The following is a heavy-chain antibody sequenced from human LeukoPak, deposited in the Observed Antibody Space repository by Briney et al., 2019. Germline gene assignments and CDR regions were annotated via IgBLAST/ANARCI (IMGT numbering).Heavy chain of an antibody. J-gene: IGHJ4*02. V-gene: IGHV4-34*01. CDR3: ARGPYSSRSFDY. CDR1: GGSFSGYY. D-gene: IGHD2-15*01. Sequence: SETLSLTCAVYGGSFSGYYWSWIRQPPGKGLEWIGEINHSGSTNYNPSLKSRVTISVDTPKNQFSLKLSSVTAADTAVYYCARGPYSSRSFDYWGQGTLVTVSS. CDR2: INHSGST.